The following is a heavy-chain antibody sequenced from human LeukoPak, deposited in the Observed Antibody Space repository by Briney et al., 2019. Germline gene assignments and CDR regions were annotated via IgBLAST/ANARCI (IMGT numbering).Heavy chain of an antibody. CDR2: INHSGST. Sequence: PSETLSLTCAVYGGSFSGYYWSWIRQPPGKGLEWVREINHSGSTNYNPSLKSRVTISVDTSKNQFSLKLSSVTAADTAVYYCARRVQDASSSGWSNSAYYFDYWGQGTLVTVSS. CDR1: GGSFSGYY. J-gene: IGHJ4*02. D-gene: IGHD6-19*01. V-gene: IGHV4-34*01. CDR3: ARRVQDASSSGWSNSAYYFDY.